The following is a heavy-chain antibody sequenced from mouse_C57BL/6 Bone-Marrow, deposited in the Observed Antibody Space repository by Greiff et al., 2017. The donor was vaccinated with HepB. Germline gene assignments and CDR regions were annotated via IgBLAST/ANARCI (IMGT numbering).Heavy chain of an antibody. J-gene: IGHJ4*01. CDR1: GFTFSSYG. CDR3: ARQRGSRGGDY. Sequence: EVNLVESGGDLVKPGGSLKLSCAASGFTFSSYGMSWVRQTPDKRLEWVATISSGGSYTYYPDSVKGRFTISRDNAKNTLYLQMSSLKSEDTAMYYCARQRGSRGGDYWGQGTSVTVSS. V-gene: IGHV5-6*01. CDR2: ISSGGSYT.